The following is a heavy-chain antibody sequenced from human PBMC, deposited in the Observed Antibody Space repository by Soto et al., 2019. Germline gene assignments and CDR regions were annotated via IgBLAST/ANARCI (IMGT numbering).Heavy chain of an antibody. J-gene: IGHJ6*02. CDR2: IIPIFGTA. V-gene: IGHV1-69*13. CDR3: ASGIYDYIGSGSYILYGMDV. Sequence: ASVKVSCKASGGTFSSYAISWVRQAPGQGLEWMGGIIPIFGTANYAQKFQGRVTITADESTSTAYMELSSLRSEDTAVYYCASGIYDYIGSGSYILYGMDVWGQGTTVTVSS. CDR1: GGTFSSYA. D-gene: IGHD3-10*01.